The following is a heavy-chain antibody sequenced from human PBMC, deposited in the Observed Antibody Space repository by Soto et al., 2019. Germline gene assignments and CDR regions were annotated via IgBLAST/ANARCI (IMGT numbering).Heavy chain of an antibody. CDR1: GATYSPFIAYA. Sequence: QVQLVQSGAEVKKPGSSLKVSCKASGATYSPFIAYAISWLRQAPGQGLEWMGGIIPLGSSQHYAEGFQGRAAICADSSTFTVSLELTNLTSDDAAGYFCARSRDRCGGDCYSVYAAFDLWGQGTAVTVSS. CDR2: IIPLGSSQ. D-gene: IGHD2-21*02. V-gene: IGHV1-69*06. J-gene: IGHJ3*01. CDR3: ARSRDRCGGDCYSVYAAFDL.